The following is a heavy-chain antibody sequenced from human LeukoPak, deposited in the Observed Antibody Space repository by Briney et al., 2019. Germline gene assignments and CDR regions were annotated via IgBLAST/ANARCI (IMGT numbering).Heavy chain of an antibody. Sequence: SETLSLTCAVYGGSFSVYYWSWLRQPPGKGLEWIGEITPSGSTNYNPSLKSRVIISVDTSKKQFSLKLSSVTAADTAVYYCARGYGSGSYYGGYWGQGTVVTVSS. J-gene: IGHJ4*02. CDR1: GGSFSVYY. CDR3: ARGYGSGSYYGGY. CDR2: ITPSGST. D-gene: IGHD3-10*01. V-gene: IGHV4-34*01.